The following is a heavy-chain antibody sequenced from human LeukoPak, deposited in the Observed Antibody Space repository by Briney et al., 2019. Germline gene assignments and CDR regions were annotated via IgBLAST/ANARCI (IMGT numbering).Heavy chain of an antibody. D-gene: IGHD5-12*01. CDR3: AGGDIVATIEY. J-gene: IGHJ4*02. CDR1: GGSFSGYY. V-gene: IGHV4-34*01. CDR2: INHSGST. Sequence: TSETLSLTCAVYGGSFSGYYWSWIRQPPGKGLEWIGEINHSGSTNYNPSLKSRVTISVDTSKNQFSLKLSSVTAADTAVYYCAGGDIVATIEYWGQGTLVTVSS.